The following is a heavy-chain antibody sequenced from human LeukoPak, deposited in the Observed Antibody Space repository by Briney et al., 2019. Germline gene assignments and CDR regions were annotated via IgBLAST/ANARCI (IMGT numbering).Heavy chain of an antibody. CDR1: GFTFSSYG. V-gene: IGHV3-33*01. J-gene: IGHJ4*02. CDR2: IWYDGSNK. CDR3: ARDRGSYASVDY. Sequence: PGGSLRLSCAASGFTFSSYGMHWVRQAPGKGLEWAAVIWYDGSNKYYADSVKGRFTISRDNSKNTLYLQMNSLRAEDTAVYYCARDRGSYASVDYWGQGTLVTVSS. D-gene: IGHD3-16*01.